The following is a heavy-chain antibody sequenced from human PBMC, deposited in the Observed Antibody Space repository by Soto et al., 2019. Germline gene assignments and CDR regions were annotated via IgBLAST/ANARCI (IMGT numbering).Heavy chain of an antibody. Sequence: QVQLVQSGAEVKKPGASVKVSCKASGYTFTSYGISWVRQAPGQGLEWMGWISAYNGNTNYAQKHQGRVTMTTDXFTXTXCMELRSLRSDDTAVYYCARDPITYYHILTGEPFDYWGQGTLVTVSS. CDR3: ARDPITYYHILTGEPFDY. J-gene: IGHJ4*02. CDR1: GYTFTSYG. V-gene: IGHV1-18*01. D-gene: IGHD3-9*01. CDR2: ISAYNGNT.